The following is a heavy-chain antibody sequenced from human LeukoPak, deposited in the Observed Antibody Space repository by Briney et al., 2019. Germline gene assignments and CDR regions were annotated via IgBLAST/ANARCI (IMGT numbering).Heavy chain of an antibody. J-gene: IGHJ3*02. CDR3: AIVGELPDACDI. Sequence: PSETLSLTCTVSGGSVSSSSYYWGWIRQPPGRGLEWIGSIYYSGSTYYNPSLKSRVTISVDTSKNQFSLKLSSVTAADTAVYYCAIVGELPDACDIWGQGTMVTVSS. D-gene: IGHD1-26*01. V-gene: IGHV4-39*07. CDR1: GGSVSSSSYY. CDR2: IYYSGST.